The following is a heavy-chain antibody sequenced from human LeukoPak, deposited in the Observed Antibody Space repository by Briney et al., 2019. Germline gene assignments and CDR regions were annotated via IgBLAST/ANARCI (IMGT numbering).Heavy chain of an antibody. CDR3: ATDRYCSCGSCTNLFDY. D-gene: IGHD2-15*01. Sequence: ASVKVSCKASGCTFTGYYMRWVRLAPGQGLEWMGWINPNSGGTNYAQKFQGRVTMTRDTSISTAYMELSRLRSDDTAVYYCATDRYCSCGSCTNLFDYWGQGTQVTVSS. V-gene: IGHV1-2*02. J-gene: IGHJ4*02. CDR2: INPNSGGT. CDR1: GCTFTGYY.